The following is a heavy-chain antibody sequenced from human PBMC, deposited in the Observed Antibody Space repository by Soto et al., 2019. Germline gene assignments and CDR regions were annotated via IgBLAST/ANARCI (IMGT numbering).Heavy chain of an antibody. CDR3: ASRIAVAVHGHAFDI. CDR2: IYYSGST. D-gene: IGHD6-19*01. J-gene: IGHJ3*02. V-gene: IGHV4-30-4*01. Sequence: QVQLQESGPGLVKPSQTLSLTCTVSGGSISSGDYYWSWIRQPPGKGLEWIGDIYYSGSTYYNPSLKSRVTISVDTSKNQFSLKLSSVTAADTAVYYCASRIAVAVHGHAFDIWGQGTMVTVSS. CDR1: GGSISSGDYY.